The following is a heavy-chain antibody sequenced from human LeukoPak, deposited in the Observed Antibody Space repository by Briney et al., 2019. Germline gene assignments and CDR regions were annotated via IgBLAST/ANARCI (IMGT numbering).Heavy chain of an antibody. Sequence: SETLSLTCTVSGGSMSNYYWTWIRQPPGKGLEWIGYIYYSGTTSYNPSLKSRVTISIDTSKNQFSLKLHSMTAADAAVYYCARGQFYHDSTGYSDWGQGTLVTVSS. V-gene: IGHV4-59*01. CDR3: ARGQFYHDSTGYSD. CDR2: IYYSGTT. D-gene: IGHD3-22*01. CDR1: GGSMSNYY. J-gene: IGHJ4*02.